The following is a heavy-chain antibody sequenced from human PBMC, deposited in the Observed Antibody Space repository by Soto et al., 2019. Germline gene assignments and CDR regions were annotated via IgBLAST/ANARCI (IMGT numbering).Heavy chain of an antibody. CDR2: LSGSGGTT. V-gene: IGHV3-23*01. CDR1: GFTFSSYA. CDR3: ANAHGTYGPNWIGS. J-gene: IGHJ5*01. D-gene: IGHD3-10*01. Sequence: EVQLLESGGGLVQPGGSLRLSCAASGFTFSSYAMSWVRQTPGKGLEWVSTLSGSGGTTYYADSVKGQFTISRDNSKSTLYLQMTSLRAEDTAVYYCANAHGTYGPNWIGSWGQGTLVTVSS.